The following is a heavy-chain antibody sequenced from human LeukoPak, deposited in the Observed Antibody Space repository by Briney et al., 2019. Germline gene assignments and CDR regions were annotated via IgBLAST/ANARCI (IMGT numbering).Heavy chain of an antibody. CDR3: AKAGPFRDYYDSSPFDY. J-gene: IGHJ4*02. Sequence: GGSLRLSCEVSGFIFSSYWMSWVRQAPGKGLEWVGNINQEGSERNHGDSVNGRFTISRDNAENSLYLQMNSLRAEDTAVYYCAKAGPFRDYYDSSPFDYWGQGTLVTVSS. CDR2: INQEGSER. D-gene: IGHD3-22*01. V-gene: IGHV3-7*01. CDR1: GFIFSSYW.